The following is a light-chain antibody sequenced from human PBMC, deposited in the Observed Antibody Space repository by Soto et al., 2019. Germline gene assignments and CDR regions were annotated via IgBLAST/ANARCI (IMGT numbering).Light chain of an antibody. CDR3: QQYGTSPYA. CDR2: DAS. Sequence: IVLTQSPGTLSLSPGERATLSCRASQSVSDNYLAWYRQKPGQPPRLLLYDASTRAIDIPDRISGTGSGTDFTLTINSLETEDSALYYCQQYGTSPYAFGQGTKLEIK. CDR1: QSVSDNY. V-gene: IGKV3-20*01. J-gene: IGKJ2*01.